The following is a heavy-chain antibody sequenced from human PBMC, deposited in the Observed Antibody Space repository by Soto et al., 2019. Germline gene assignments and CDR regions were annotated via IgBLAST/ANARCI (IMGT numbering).Heavy chain of an antibody. Sequence: ASVKVSCKASGYTFTSYYMHWVRQAPGQGLEWMGIINPSGGSTNYAQKFQGRVTITADRSTSTAYMELSSLRSEDTAVYYCAREGATIPYYYYYYMDVWGKGTTVTVSS. CDR2: INPSGGST. V-gene: IGHV1-46*01. J-gene: IGHJ6*03. D-gene: IGHD5-12*01. CDR3: AREGATIPYYYYYYMDV. CDR1: GYTFTSYY.